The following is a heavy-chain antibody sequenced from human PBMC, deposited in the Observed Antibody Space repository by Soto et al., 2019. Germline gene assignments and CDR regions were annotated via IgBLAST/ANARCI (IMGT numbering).Heavy chain of an antibody. D-gene: IGHD6-6*01. J-gene: IGHJ6*02. Sequence: ASVKVSCKASGYTFTSYAMHWVRQAPGQRLEWMGWINAGNGNTKYSQKFQGRVTITRGTSASTAYMELSSLRSEDTAVYYCATETSGYFCYGMDVWGQGTTVTVSS. CDR3: ATETSGYFCYGMDV. CDR1: GYTFTSYA. V-gene: IGHV1-3*01. CDR2: INAGNGNT.